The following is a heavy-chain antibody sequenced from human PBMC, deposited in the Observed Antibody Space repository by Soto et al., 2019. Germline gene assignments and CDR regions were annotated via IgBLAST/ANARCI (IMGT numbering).Heavy chain of an antibody. D-gene: IGHD2-15*01. V-gene: IGHV4-4*02. Sequence: QVQLQESGPGLVKPSGTLSLTCAVSSGSISSSNWWSWVRQPPGKGLDWIGEIYHSGSTNYNPSLKSRVTISVDKSKNQFSLKLSSVTAADTAVYYCARRYCSGGSCFRFAFDIWGQGTMVTVSS. J-gene: IGHJ3*02. CDR2: IYHSGST. CDR3: ARRYCSGGSCFRFAFDI. CDR1: SGSISSSNW.